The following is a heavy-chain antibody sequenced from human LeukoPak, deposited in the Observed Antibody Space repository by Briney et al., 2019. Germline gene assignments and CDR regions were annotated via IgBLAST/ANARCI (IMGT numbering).Heavy chain of an antibody. CDR1: GFTFSDYY. J-gene: IGHJ4*02. CDR3: ARRGYYGSGSYSP. V-gene: IGHV3-11*01. D-gene: IGHD3-10*01. CDR2: ISSSGSTI. Sequence: PGGSLRLSCAASGFTFSDYYMSWIRQAPGKGLEWVSCISSSGSTIYYADSVKGRFTISRDNAKNSLYLQMNSLRADDTAVYYCARRGYYGSGSYSPWGQGTLVTVSS.